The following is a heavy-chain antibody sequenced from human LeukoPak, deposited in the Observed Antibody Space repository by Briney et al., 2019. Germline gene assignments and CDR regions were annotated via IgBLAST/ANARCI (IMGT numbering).Heavy chain of an antibody. V-gene: IGHV1-69*05. CDR2: MIPIFGTA. CDR3: ARVPEGKKDAFDI. J-gene: IGHJ3*02. D-gene: IGHD1-14*01. Sequence: SSVKVSCKASGGTFSGYAISWVRQAPGQGLEWMGRMIPIFGTAKCAQKFQGRVTITTDESTSTAYMALRSLRSEDTAVSYCARVPEGKKDAFDIWGQGTMVTVSS. CDR1: GGTFSGYA.